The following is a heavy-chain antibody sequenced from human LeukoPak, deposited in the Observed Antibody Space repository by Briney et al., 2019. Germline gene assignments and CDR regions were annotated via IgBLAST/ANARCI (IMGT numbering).Heavy chain of an antibody. CDR3: ARDFPKDYYYGLDV. V-gene: IGHV1-2*02. CDR1: GYNLTGYY. Sequence: GASVKVFCWASGYNLTGYYMHWVRQAPGQGLEWMGWINPNSGGTNYAQKFQGRVTMTRDTSISTAYMELSRLRSDDTAVYYCARDFPKDYYYGLDVRGQGTTVTVSS. J-gene: IGHJ6*02. CDR2: INPNSGGT.